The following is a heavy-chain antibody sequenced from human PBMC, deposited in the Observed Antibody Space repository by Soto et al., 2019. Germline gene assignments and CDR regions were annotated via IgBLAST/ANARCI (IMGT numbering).Heavy chain of an antibody. V-gene: IGHV3-66*01. D-gene: IGHD3-9*01. Sequence: EVQLVESGGGLVQPGGSLRLSCAASGFTVSSNYMSWVRQAPGKGLEWVSVIYSSGSTYYADSVKGRFTISRDNSKNTLYLQMNSLRAEDTAVYYCARDLTGYLWEYFQHWGQGTLVTVSS. CDR2: IYSSGST. J-gene: IGHJ1*01. CDR3: ARDLTGYLWEYFQH. CDR1: GFTVSSNY.